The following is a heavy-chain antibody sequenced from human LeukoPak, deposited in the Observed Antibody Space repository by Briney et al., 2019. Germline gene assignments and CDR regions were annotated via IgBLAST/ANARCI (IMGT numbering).Heavy chain of an antibody. D-gene: IGHD2-2*02. CDR2: INHSGST. CDR1: GGSFSGYY. Sequence: TSETLSLTCAVYGGSFSGYYWSWIRQPPGKGLEWIGEINHSGSTNYNPSLKSRVTISVDTSKNQFSLKLSSVTAADTAVYYCARAGYCSSTSCYSAFDIWGQGTMVTVSS. J-gene: IGHJ3*02. CDR3: ARAGYCSSTSCYSAFDI. V-gene: IGHV4-34*01.